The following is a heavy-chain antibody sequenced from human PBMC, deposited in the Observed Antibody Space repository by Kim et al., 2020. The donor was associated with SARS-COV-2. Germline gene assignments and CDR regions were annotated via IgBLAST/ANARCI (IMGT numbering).Heavy chain of an antibody. J-gene: IGHJ5*02. CDR3: AKDRAGAIPFRDWFDP. D-gene: IGHD2-21*01. V-gene: IGHV3-23*01. Sequence: VKGRFTISRDNSKNTLYLQMNSLRAEDTAVYYCAKDRAGAIPFRDWFDPWGQGTLVTVSS.